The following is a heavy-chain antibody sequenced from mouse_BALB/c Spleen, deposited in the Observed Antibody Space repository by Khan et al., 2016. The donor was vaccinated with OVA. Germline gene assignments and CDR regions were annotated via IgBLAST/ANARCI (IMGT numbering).Heavy chain of an antibody. CDR3: ARNKKIVATYFDY. D-gene: IGHD1-1*01. V-gene: IGHV1S81*02. CDR2: TNPTNGRT. CDR1: GYTFTSYW. J-gene: IGHJ2*01. Sequence: QVQLQQSGAELVKAGASVKMSCKASGYTFTSYWMHWVKQRLGQGLEWFAETNPTNGRTYYNEKLKSKATLTVDKSSSTAYMLLSGPTFEDAAVYYCARNKKIVATYFDYWGQGTTLTVSS.